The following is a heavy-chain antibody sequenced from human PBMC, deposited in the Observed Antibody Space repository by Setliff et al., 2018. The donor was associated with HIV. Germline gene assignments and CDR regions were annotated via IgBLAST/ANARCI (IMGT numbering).Heavy chain of an antibody. CDR1: GFTFSSYA. Sequence: HPGGSLRLSCASSGFTFSSYAMHWVRQAPGKGLEWVAVISYDGSNKYYADSVKGRFTISRDNSKNTLYLQMNSLRAEDTAVYYCARDLGVSGTMIVVVNTLGAFDIWGQGTMVTVSS. J-gene: IGHJ3*02. CDR2: ISYDGSNK. CDR3: ARDLGVSGTMIVVVNTLGAFDI. V-gene: IGHV3-30-3*01. D-gene: IGHD3-22*01.